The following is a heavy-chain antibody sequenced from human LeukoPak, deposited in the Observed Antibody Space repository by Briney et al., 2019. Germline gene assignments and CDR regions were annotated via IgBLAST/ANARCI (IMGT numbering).Heavy chain of an antibody. Sequence: SSETLSLTCTVSGYSFSSGYYWGWIRQPPGKGLEWIGNIYQSGSTYYNPSLKSRVTISVDTSKNQFSLKLSSVTAADTAVYYCARVGQQLMASGIRNYYYYYYMDVWGKGTTVTVSS. D-gene: IGHD6-13*01. V-gene: IGHV4-38-2*02. J-gene: IGHJ6*03. CDR2: IYQSGST. CDR3: ARVGQQLMASGIRNYYYYYYMDV. CDR1: GYSFSSGYY.